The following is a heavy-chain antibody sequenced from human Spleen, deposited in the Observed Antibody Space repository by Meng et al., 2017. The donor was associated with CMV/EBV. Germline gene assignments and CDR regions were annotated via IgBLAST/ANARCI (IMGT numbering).Heavy chain of an antibody. V-gene: IGHV4-34*01. CDR2: INHSGST. J-gene: IGHJ5*02. CDR3: ARRLGTVVPAAPRGRWFDP. D-gene: IGHD2-2*01. Sequence: QLQHWGAGLWQPSETLSLTCAVYGGSFSGYYWSWIRQPPGKGLEWIGEINHSGSTNYNPSLKSRVTISVDTSKNQFSLKLSSVTAADTAVYYCARRLGTVVPAAPRGRWFDPWGQGTLVTVSS. CDR1: GGSFSGYY.